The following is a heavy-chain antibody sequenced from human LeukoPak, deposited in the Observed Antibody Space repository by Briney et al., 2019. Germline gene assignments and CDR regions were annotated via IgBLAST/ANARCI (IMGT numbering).Heavy chain of an antibody. Sequence: GGSLRLSCAASGFTFSSYGMHWVRQAPGKGLEWVAFIRYDGSNKYYADSVKGRFTVSRDNTKNSLYLQMNSLRAEDTAVYYCARDYRAPDYWGQGTLVTVSS. J-gene: IGHJ4*02. D-gene: IGHD3-16*02. CDR2: IRYDGSNK. CDR3: ARDYRAPDY. CDR1: GFTFSSYG. V-gene: IGHV3-30*02.